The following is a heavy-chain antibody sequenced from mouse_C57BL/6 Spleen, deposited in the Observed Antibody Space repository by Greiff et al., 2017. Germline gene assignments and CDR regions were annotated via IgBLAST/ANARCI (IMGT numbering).Heavy chain of an antibody. D-gene: IGHD2-4*01. CDR2: IYPSDSET. V-gene: IGHV1-61*01. CDR3: ASGEIYYDYDASWFAY. CDR1: GYTFTSYW. J-gene: IGHJ3*01. Sequence: VQLQQSGAELVRPGSSVKLSCKASGYTFTSYWMDWVKQRPGQGLEWIGNIYPSDSETHYNQKFKDKATLTVDKSSSTAYMQLSSLTSEDSAVYYCASGEIYYDYDASWFAYWGQGTLVTVSA.